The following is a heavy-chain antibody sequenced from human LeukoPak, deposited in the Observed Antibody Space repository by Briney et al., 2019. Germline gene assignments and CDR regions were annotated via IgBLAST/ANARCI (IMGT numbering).Heavy chain of an antibody. V-gene: IGHV3-21*01. CDR3: ARASRDGYTPFAY. Sequence: GGSLRLSCAASGFTFSSYSMNWVRQAPGKGLEWVSSISSSSSYIYYADSVKGRFTISRDKAKNSLYLQMNSLRAEDTAVYYCARASRDGYTPFAYWGQGTLVTVSS. J-gene: IGHJ4*02. CDR2: ISSSSSYI. D-gene: IGHD5-24*01. CDR1: GFTFSSYS.